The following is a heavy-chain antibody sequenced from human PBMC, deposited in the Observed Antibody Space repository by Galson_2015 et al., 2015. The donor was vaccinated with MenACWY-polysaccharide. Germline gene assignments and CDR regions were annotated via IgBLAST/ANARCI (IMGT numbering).Heavy chain of an antibody. CDR2: ISKSGNDM. J-gene: IGHJ6*02. CDR3: AKGFHNYGMDV. Sequence: SLRLSCAASGFRINTYYMNWVRQTPGKGLEWVSSISKSGNDMQYTVSVRGRFTISRDIAKNSLFLQMNSLGVEDTAIYYCAKGFHNYGMDVWGHGTTVTVSS. V-gene: IGHV3-21*06. CDR1: GFRINTYY.